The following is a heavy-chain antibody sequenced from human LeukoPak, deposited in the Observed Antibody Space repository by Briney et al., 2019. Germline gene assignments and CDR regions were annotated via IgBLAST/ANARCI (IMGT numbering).Heavy chain of an antibody. CDR2: IYYSGST. J-gene: IGHJ4*02. V-gene: IGHV4-39*01. CDR3: ARNVQGLTVTPDH. Sequence: PETLSLTCTVSGGSISSYYWSWIRQPPGKGLEWIGTIYYSGSTYYNPSLKSRVTISVDTSKNQFSLKLSSVTAADTAVYYCARNVQGLTVTPDHWGQGTLVTVSS. D-gene: IGHD4-17*01. CDR1: GGSISSYY.